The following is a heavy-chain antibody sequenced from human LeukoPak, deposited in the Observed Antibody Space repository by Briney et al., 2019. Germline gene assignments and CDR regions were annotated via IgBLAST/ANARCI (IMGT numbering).Heavy chain of an antibody. CDR3: AGGDVDTAMVFDY. D-gene: IGHD5-18*01. V-gene: IGHV4-59*12. J-gene: IGHJ4*02. Sequence: SETLSLTCTVSGGSISTYYWSWIRQSPGKGLEWIGYIYYDGSTNYNPSLKSRVTISVDTSKNQFSLKLSSVTALDTAVYYCAGGDVDTAMVFDYWGQGTLVTVSS. CDR1: GGSISTYY. CDR2: IYYDGST.